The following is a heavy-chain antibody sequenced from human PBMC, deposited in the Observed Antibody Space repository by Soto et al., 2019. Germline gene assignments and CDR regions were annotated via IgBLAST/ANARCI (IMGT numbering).Heavy chain of an antibody. V-gene: IGHV4-59*08. CDR2: IYYGGST. J-gene: IGHJ4*02. D-gene: IGHD7-27*01. CDR3: AKNWNWGSLVH. Sequence: SETLSLTCTVSGDSISTDYWSWIRQSPGKGLEWIGSIYYGGSTNYNPSLKSRVTISVDTPKNQFSLKLSSVTAADTAVYYCAKNWNWGSLVHWGQGTLVTVS. CDR1: GDSISTDY.